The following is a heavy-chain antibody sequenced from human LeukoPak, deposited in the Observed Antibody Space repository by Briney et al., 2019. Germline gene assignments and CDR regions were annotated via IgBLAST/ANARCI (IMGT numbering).Heavy chain of an antibody. D-gene: IGHD2-21*01. CDR2: ISSDGSRK. V-gene: IGHV3-30*18. Sequence: GGSLRLSCAASGFTFSNYAMHWVRQAPGKGLEWVAVISSDGSRKYYADSVKGRFTISRELSKNTLYLQMDSLRPEDTAVYYCAKDVVAPGTGAFDMWGQGTLVTVSS. J-gene: IGHJ3*02. CDR3: AKDVVAPGTGAFDM. CDR1: GFTFSNYA.